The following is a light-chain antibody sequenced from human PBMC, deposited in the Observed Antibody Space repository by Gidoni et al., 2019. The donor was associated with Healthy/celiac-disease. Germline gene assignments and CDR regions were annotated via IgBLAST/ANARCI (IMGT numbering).Light chain of an antibody. V-gene: IGKV1-33*01. J-gene: IGKJ4*01. CDR2: DAS. CDR1: QDISNY. CDR3: QQYDNFLT. Sequence: DIQITQSPSSLSAPVGDRVTITCQASQDISNYLNWYQQKPGKAPKLLIYDASNLETGVPSRFSGSGSGTDFTFTISSLQPEDNATYYCQQYDNFLTFGGGTKVEIK.